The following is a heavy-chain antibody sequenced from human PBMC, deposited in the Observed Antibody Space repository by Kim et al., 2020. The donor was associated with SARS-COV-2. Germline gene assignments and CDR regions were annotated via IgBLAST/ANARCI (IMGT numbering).Heavy chain of an antibody. Sequence: GGSLRLSCAASGFTFSSYAMYWVRQVPGKGLEWVAGISFDGSQMYYADSVKGRLTISRDRSKNTMSVQMDSLTPDDTAFYFCARRLYALRGVYYPFDLWG. D-gene: IGHD1-26*01. CDR2: ISFDGSQM. CDR3: ARRLYALRGVYYPFDL. V-gene: IGHV3-30*04. J-gene: IGHJ3*01. CDR1: GFTFSSYA.